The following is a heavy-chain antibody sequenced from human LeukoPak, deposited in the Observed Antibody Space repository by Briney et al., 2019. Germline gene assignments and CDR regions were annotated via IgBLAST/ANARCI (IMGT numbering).Heavy chain of an antibody. CDR3: TRNSGYYRIDY. CDR1: GFTFDAYW. J-gene: IGHJ4*02. CDR2: LDGDGTGE. V-gene: IGHV3-7*01. Sequence: GGSLRLSCTASGFTFDAYWMTWVRQAPGKGLEWVANLDGDGTGEGYADSVKGRFTISRDNAKNSLYLQMNSLRVDDTAVYHCTRNSGYYRIDYWGQGSLVIVPS. D-gene: IGHD5-12*01.